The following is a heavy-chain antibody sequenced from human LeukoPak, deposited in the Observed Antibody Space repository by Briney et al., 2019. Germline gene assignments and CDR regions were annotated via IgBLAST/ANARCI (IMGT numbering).Heavy chain of an antibody. CDR1: GGSISSGDYY. V-gene: IGHV4-30-4*01. J-gene: IGHJ4*02. D-gene: IGHD3-9*01. CDR2: IYYSGST. CDR3: ARGPDRVLRYFDWLPSYFDY. Sequence: PSQTLPLTCTVSGGSISSGDYYWSWIRQPPGKGLEWIGYIYYSGSTYYNPSLKSRVTISVDTSKNQFSLKLSSVTAADTAVYYCARGPDRVLRYFDWLPSYFDYWGQGTLVTVSS.